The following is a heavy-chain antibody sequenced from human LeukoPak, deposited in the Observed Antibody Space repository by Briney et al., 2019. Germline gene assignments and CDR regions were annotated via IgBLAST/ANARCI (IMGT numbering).Heavy chain of an antibody. CDR3: ARDFCTGCNYYFYGMDV. D-gene: IGHD2-2*01. J-gene: IGHJ6*02. Sequence: PGGSLRLSCAASGFTFDDYVMHWVRQAPGRGLEWVSGISANSANIGYADSVKGRFTLSRDNAKNSLYLQMNSLGTEDTALYYCARDFCTGCNYYFYGMDVWGRGTTVTVSS. V-gene: IGHV3-9*01. CDR1: GFTFDDYV. CDR2: ISANSANI.